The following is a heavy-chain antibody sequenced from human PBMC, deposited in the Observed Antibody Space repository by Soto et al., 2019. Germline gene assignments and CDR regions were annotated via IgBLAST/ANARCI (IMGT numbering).Heavy chain of an antibody. J-gene: IGHJ4*02. CDR1: GYSISSAYY. Sequence: KPSETLSLTCVVSGYSISSAYYWGWIRQPPGKGLEWVGSVYHSGSTYYNPSLKSRITISLDTSKNHFSLKLRSVTAADSAVYYSSRSGTTNPPFPEHWGQGALGTVAS. CDR2: VYHSGST. CDR3: SRSGTTNPPFPEH. D-gene: IGHD1-1*01. V-gene: IGHV4-38-2*01.